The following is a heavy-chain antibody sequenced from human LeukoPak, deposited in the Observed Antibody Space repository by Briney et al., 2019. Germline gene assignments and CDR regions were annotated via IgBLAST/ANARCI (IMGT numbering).Heavy chain of an antibody. J-gene: IGHJ4*02. CDR3: ARFGCTNGVCYDY. Sequence: SETLSLTCAVYGGSFSGYYWSWIRQPPGKGLEWIGEINHSGSTNYNPSLKSRVTISVDTFKNQFSLKLSSVTAADTAVYYCARFGCTNGVCYDYWGQGTLVTVSS. V-gene: IGHV4-34*01. D-gene: IGHD2-8*01. CDR2: INHSGST. CDR1: GGSFSGYY.